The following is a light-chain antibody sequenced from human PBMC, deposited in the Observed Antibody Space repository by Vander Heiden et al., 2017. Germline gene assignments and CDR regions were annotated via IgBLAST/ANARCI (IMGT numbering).Light chain of an antibody. Sequence: SSELTQPPSVSVSPVQTASITCSGDKLGDKYACWYQQKPGQPPVLVIYQDSKRPSGIPERFSGSNSGNTATLTISGTQAMDEADYYCQAGDSSTAGVFGGGTKLTVL. J-gene: IGLJ2*01. CDR1: KLGDKY. CDR2: QDS. CDR3: QAGDSSTAGV. V-gene: IGLV3-1*01.